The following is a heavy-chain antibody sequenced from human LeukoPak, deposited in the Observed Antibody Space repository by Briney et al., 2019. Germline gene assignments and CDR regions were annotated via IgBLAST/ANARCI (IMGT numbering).Heavy chain of an antibody. Sequence: PSETLSLTCAVHGGSFSGYYWSWIRQPPGKGLEWIGEINHSGSTNYNPSLKSRVTISVDTSKNQFSLKLSSVTAADTAVYYCARGSPLKYCSGGSCLLYWGQGTLVTVSS. CDR1: GGSFSGYY. J-gene: IGHJ4*02. CDR2: INHSGST. CDR3: ARGSPLKYCSGGSCLLY. D-gene: IGHD2-15*01. V-gene: IGHV4-34*01.